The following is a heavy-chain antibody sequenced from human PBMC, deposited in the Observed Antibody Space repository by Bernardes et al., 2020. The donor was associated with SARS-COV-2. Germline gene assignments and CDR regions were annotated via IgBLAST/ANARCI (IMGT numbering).Heavy chain of an antibody. CDR1: GFSFCNSW. V-gene: IGHV3-15*01. Sequence: GGSLRLSCAASGFSFCNSWMSWVRQAPGKGLEWVGLIISKTDEGTTDYAAPVKGRFSISRDDSKNTLYLQMNSVKIEDTSVYYYGTQYPQVDDDYDYYGFYVWGQGTTVTVSS. CDR3: GTQYPQVDDDYDYYGFYV. D-gene: IGHD2-2*01. CDR2: IISKTDEGTT. J-gene: IGHJ6*02.